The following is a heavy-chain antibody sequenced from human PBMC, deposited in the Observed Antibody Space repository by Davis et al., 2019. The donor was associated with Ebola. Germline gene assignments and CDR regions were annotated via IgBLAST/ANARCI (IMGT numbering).Heavy chain of an antibody. V-gene: IGHV4-59*11. CDR3: ARGGVDDFWTVSWFDP. D-gene: IGHD3-3*01. Sequence: SETLSLTCAVSGASISSHYWSWIRQTPGKGLEWIAYIDYSGDSYTNPSLASRVSMSLVTSKNQISLKLRSVTAADTAIYFCARGGVDDFWTVSWFDPWGQGTLVIVSS. J-gene: IGHJ5*02. CDR2: IDYSGDS. CDR1: GASISSHY.